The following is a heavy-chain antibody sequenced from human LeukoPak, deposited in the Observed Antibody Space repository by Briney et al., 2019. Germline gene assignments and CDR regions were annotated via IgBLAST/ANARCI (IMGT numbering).Heavy chain of an antibody. J-gene: IGHJ6*02. V-gene: IGHV3-53*01. CDR3: ARERIYFGSGGDLSHARLFYSYGMDV. CDR2: IYSDGST. CDR1: GFTVSSKC. Sequence: GGSLRLCCVPSGFTVSSKCMSWVRQAPGEGLEWISLIYSDGSTYYADSVKSRFNISRDNSKNTLYLQMNSLRAEDTAVYYCARERIYFGSGGDLSHARLFYSYGMDVWGQGTTVTVSS. D-gene: IGHD3-10*01.